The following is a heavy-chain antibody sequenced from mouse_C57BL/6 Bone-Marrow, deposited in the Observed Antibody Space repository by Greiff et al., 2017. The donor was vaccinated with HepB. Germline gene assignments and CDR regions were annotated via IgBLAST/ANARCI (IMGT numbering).Heavy chain of an antibody. D-gene: IGHD2-2*01. J-gene: IGHJ3*01. CDR1: GYTFTSYG. CDR2: IYPRSGNT. Sequence: VQLQQSGAELARPGASVKLSCKASGYTFTSYGISWVKQRTGQGLEWIGEIYPRSGNTYYNEKFKGKATLTADKSSSTAYMELRSLTSEDSAVYFGARWGGYGFAYWGQGTLVTVSA. CDR3: ARWGGYGFAY. V-gene: IGHV1-81*01.